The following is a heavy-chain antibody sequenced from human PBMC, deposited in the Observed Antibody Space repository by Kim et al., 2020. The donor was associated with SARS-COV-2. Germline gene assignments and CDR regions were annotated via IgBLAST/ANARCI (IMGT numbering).Heavy chain of an antibody. D-gene: IGHD3-22*01. CDR1: GYSFTSYW. Sequence: GESLKISCKGSGYSFTSYWIGWVRQMPGKGLEWMGIIYPGDSDTRYSPSFQGQVTISADKSISTAYLQWSSLKASDTAMYYCARSYDSSGYYYVDWGQGTLVTVSS. CDR3: ARSYDSSGYYYVD. CDR2: IYPGDSDT. J-gene: IGHJ4*02. V-gene: IGHV5-51*01.